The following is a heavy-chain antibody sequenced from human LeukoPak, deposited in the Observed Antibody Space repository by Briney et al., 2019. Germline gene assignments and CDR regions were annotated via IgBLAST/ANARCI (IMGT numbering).Heavy chain of an antibody. Sequence: GGSLRLSCAASGFIFSNYVMHWVRQAPGKGLEWVAVISYNGDNTYCADSVKGRFTISRDNAKNSLSLQMISLRAEDTAVYYCVRGGTDVLRFSVSPYYYMDVWGKGTTVIVSS. CDR1: GFIFSNYV. D-gene: IGHD3-3*01. V-gene: IGHV3-30-3*01. CDR2: ISYNGDNT. J-gene: IGHJ6*03. CDR3: VRGGTDVLRFSVSPYYYMDV.